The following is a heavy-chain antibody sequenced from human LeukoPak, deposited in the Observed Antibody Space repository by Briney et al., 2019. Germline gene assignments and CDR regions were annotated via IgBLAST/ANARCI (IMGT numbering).Heavy chain of an antibody. Sequence: GGSLRLSCAASGFTFSSYWMHWVRQAPGKGLVWVSRINSGGSSTSYADSVKGRFTISRDNAKNTLYLQMNSLRAEDTAVYYCARVLRGILTGLYYYYYMDVWGKGTTVTISS. D-gene: IGHD3-9*01. CDR3: ARVLRGILTGLYYYYYMDV. CDR2: INSGGSST. J-gene: IGHJ6*03. CDR1: GFTFSSYW. V-gene: IGHV3-74*01.